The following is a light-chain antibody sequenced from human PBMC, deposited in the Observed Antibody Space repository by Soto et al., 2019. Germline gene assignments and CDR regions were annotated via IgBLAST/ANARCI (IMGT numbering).Light chain of an antibody. CDR3: QQYGSSFAT. J-gene: IGKJ1*01. CDR1: QSVGSK. CDR2: GAS. V-gene: IGKV3-20*01. Sequence: EIVLTQSPGTLSLSPGERATLSCRASQSVGSKLAWYRQAPGQAPRLLIYGASTRASDTPARFSGSGAGTDFNLTITHVETVDCAVYYCQQYGSSFATFGQGTHVE.